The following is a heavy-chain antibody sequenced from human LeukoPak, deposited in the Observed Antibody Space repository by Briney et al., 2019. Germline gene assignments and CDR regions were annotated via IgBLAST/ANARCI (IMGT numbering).Heavy chain of an antibody. V-gene: IGHV3-53*01. CDR3: ARGDCSSTSCYYYYGMDV. D-gene: IGHD2-2*01. Sequence: GGSLRLSCAASGFTFSSYAMSWVRQAPGKGLEWVSVIYSGGSTYYADSVKGRFTISRDNSKNTLYLQMNSLRAEDTAVYYCARGDCSSTSCYYYYGMDVWGQGTTVTVSS. CDR2: IYSGGST. CDR1: GFTFSSYA. J-gene: IGHJ6*02.